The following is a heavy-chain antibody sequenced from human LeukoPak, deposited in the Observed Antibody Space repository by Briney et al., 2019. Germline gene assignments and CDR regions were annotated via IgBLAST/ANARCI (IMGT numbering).Heavy chain of an antibody. CDR2: IIPIFGTA. Sequence: GASVKVSFKASGGTFSSYAVSWVRQAPGQGLEWMGGIIPIFGTANYAQKFQGRVTITADESTSTAYMELSSLRSEDTAVYYCARGTPSPRLSLNQYSFDYWGQGTLVTVSS. CDR3: ARGTPSPRLSLNQYSFDY. D-gene: IGHD2-21*02. CDR1: GGTFSSYA. J-gene: IGHJ4*02. V-gene: IGHV1-69*13.